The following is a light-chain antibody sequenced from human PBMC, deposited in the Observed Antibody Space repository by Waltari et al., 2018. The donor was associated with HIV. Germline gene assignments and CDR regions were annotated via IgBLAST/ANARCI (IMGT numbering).Light chain of an antibody. CDR2: AAS. CDR1: QDIKND. CDR3: LQHASYPIT. J-gene: IGKJ5*01. Sequence: DIQMTQFPSSLSASVGGTVHIICRASQDIKNDLRWYQQRPVKAPRRLIFAASTLQGGVPPRCGGSGSGNEFTITVSGVQPEDSGIYYCLQHASYPITFGQGTRLEIE. V-gene: IGKV1-17*01.